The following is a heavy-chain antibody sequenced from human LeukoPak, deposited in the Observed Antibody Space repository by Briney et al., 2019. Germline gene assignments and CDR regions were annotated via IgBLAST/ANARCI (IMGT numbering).Heavy chain of an antibody. V-gene: IGHV3-66*01. CDR2: IYNGGIT. CDR3: ARDLGYSSDY. D-gene: IGHD6-13*01. CDR1: GFIVSSNY. J-gene: IGHJ4*02. Sequence: PGGSLRLSCAASGFIVSSNYMNWVRQAPGKGLEWVSIIYNGGITYADSVKGRFSISRDSSKNTVYLQMNSLRSEDTAVYCCARDLGYSSDYWGQGTLVTVSS.